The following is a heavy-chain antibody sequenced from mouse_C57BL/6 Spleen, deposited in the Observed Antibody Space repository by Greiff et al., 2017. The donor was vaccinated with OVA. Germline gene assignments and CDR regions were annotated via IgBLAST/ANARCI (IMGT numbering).Heavy chain of an antibody. CDR3: ATITTVPYYYFDY. CDR2: IYPGGGYT. D-gene: IGHD1-1*01. Sequence: QVQLQQSGAELVRPGTSVKMSCKASGYTFTNYWIGWAKQRPGHGLEWIGDIYPGGGYTNYNEKFKGKATLTADKSSSTAYMQFSSLTSEDSAIYYGATITTVPYYYFDYWGQGTTLTVSS. J-gene: IGHJ2*01. CDR1: GYTFTNYW. V-gene: IGHV1-63*01.